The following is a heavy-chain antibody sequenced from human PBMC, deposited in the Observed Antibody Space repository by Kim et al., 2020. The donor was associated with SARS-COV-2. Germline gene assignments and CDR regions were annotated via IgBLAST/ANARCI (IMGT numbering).Heavy chain of an antibody. V-gene: IGHV3-33*01. CDR2: IWYDGSHQ. CDR1: GFSFSNYG. CDR3: VRALGENSQYYFDY. J-gene: IGHJ4*02. Sequence: LSLTCAASGFSFSNYGMHWVRQAPGEGLEWVASIWYDGSHQNYADSVKGRFTISRDNSKNTVSLQMSNLRAEDTAVYYCVRALGENSQYYFDYWGQG. D-gene: IGHD1-7*01.